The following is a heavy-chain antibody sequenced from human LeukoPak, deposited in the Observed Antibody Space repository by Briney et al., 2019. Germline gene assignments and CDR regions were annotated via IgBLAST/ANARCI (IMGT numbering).Heavy chain of an antibody. CDR1: VFTFSDYY. J-gene: IGHJ4*02. Sequence: TGGSLRLSCAASVFTFSDYYMSWIRQAPGKGLEGLSYISNIGNTMYHADSVKGRFTISRDNAKNSLYLEMNSLRAEDTAVYYCARERITFGRVIVPNYFDSWGQGTLVTVSS. V-gene: IGHV3-11*04. CDR2: ISNIGNTM. D-gene: IGHD3-16*02. CDR3: ARERITFGRVIVPNYFDS.